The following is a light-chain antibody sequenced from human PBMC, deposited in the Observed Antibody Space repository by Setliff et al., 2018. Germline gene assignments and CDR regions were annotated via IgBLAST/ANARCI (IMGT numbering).Light chain of an antibody. Sequence: QSALAQPPSASGSPGQSVTISCTGTSSDVGGYNYVSWYQQHPGKAPKLMIYEVTKRPSGVPDRFSGSKSGNTASLAISGLQAEDEADYHCCSYAGSYTLVFGGGTKGTVL. CDR1: SSDVGGYNY. V-gene: IGLV2-8*01. CDR3: CSYAGSYTLV. CDR2: EVT. J-gene: IGLJ3*02.